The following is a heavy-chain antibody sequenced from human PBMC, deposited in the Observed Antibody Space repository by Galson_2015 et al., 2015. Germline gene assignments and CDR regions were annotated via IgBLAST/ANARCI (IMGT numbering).Heavy chain of an antibody. CDR2: ITSRSSTI. CDR3: ARDLGYCSGTSCYSVGAFDI. D-gene: IGHD2-15*01. J-gene: IGHJ3*02. Sequence: SLRLSCAASGFTFRNYSMSWVRQAPGKGPEWISYITSRSSTIYYSASVKGRFTISRDNAKNSLYLEMKSLRDEDTALYYCARDLGYCSGTSCYSVGAFDIWGQGTMVTVSS. V-gene: IGHV3-48*02. CDR1: GFTFRNYS.